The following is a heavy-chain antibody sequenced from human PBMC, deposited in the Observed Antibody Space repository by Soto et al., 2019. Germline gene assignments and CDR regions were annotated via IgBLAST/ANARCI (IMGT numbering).Heavy chain of an antibody. CDR1: GYTFTGYY. CDR3: ARANENYYGMDV. J-gene: IGHJ6*02. CDR2: INPNSGGT. V-gene: IGHV1-2*04. Sequence: ASVEVSCKASGYTFTGYYMHWVRQAPGQGLEWMGWINPNSGGTNYAQKFQGWVTMTRDTSISTAYMELSRLRSDDTAVYYCARANENYYGMDVWGQGTTVTVSS. D-gene: IGHD1-1*01.